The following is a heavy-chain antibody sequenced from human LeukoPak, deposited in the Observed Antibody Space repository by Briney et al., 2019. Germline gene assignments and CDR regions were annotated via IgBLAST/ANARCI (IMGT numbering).Heavy chain of an antibody. J-gene: IGHJ6*02. CDR2: ISYDGSNK. CDR3: ARDHFGIAAADPYYYYGMDV. D-gene: IGHD6-13*01. CDR1: GFDFTQYG. Sequence: GMSLRLSCATSGFDFTQYGMHWVRQAPGKGLEWVAVISYDGSNKYYADSVKGRFTISRDNSKNTLYLQMNSLRAEDTAVYYCARDHFGIAAADPYYYYGMDVWGQGTTVTVSS. V-gene: IGHV3-30*19.